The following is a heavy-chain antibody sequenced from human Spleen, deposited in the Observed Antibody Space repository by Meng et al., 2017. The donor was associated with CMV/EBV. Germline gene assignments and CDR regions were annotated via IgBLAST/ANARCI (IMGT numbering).Heavy chain of an antibody. D-gene: IGHD4-11*01. CDR1: GGTFSSYA. CDR2: INPNSGGT. J-gene: IGHJ4*02. V-gene: IGHV1-2*02. CDR3: ARAGSYSNHGYYFDY. Sequence: ASVKVSCKASGGTFSSYAFSWVRQAPGQGLEWMGWINPNSGGTNYAQKFQGRVTMTRDTSISTAYMELSRLRSDDTAVYYCARAGSYSNHGYYFDYWGQGTLVTVSS.